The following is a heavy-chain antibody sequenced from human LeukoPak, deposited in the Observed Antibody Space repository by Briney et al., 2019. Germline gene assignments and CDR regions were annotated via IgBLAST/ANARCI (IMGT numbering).Heavy chain of an antibody. V-gene: IGHV3-11*03. CDR3: ARSPLYTSTLFDC. CDR1: GFTFSDYY. J-gene: IGHJ4*02. Sequence: SGGSLRLPCAASGFTFSDYYMSWIRQAPGKGLEWVSYISSSSSYTKYADSVKGRFTISRDNAKNSLYLQMNSLRAEDTAVYYCARSPLYTSTLFDCWGQGTLVTVSS. D-gene: IGHD6-13*01. CDR2: ISSSSSYT.